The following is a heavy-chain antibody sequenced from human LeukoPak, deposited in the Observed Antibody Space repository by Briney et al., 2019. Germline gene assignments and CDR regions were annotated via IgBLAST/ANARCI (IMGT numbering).Heavy chain of an antibody. Sequence: PGGSLRLSCAASGFTFSSYSMNWVRQAPGKGLEWVSSISSSSSYIYYADSVKGRFTISRDNAKNSLYLQMNSLRAEDTAVYYCAGGPDRYCSSTSCYKWFDPWGQGTLVTVSS. D-gene: IGHD2-2*02. CDR1: GFTFSSYS. CDR3: AGGPDRYCSSTSCYKWFDP. V-gene: IGHV3-21*01. CDR2: ISSSSSYI. J-gene: IGHJ5*02.